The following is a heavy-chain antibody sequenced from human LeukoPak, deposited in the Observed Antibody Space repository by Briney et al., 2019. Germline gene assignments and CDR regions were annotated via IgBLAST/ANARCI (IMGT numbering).Heavy chain of an antibody. CDR1: GGTFSIYA. D-gene: IGHD3-22*01. V-gene: IGHV1-69*05. J-gene: IGHJ4*02. CDR3: ARARSDDSSGYYSYFDY. Sequence: ASVTVSFKASGGTFSIYAISWVRQAPGQGLEWMGGIIPIFGTENYAQKFQGRVTITTDESTSTAYMELSSLRSEDTAVYYCARARSDDSSGYYSYFDYWAQGTLVTVSS. CDR2: IIPIFGTE.